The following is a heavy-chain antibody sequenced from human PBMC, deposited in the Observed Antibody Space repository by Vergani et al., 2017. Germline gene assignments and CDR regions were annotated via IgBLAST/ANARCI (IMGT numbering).Heavy chain of an antibody. CDR3: ATESCGTPGCQIGYFRE. J-gene: IGHJ1*01. D-gene: IGHD1-1*01. CDR2: ISYDGTQK. Sequence: QVHLVESGGGVVQPGRSLRLSCVVSGFTSSYYGMHWVRQAPGKGLEWVAVISYDGTQKYYADSVKGRFPISRDNSKSTLYLQMNSLRTEDTAVYYCATESCGTPGCQIGYFREWGQGTLVSVCS. V-gene: IGHV3-30*03. CDR1: GFTSSYYG.